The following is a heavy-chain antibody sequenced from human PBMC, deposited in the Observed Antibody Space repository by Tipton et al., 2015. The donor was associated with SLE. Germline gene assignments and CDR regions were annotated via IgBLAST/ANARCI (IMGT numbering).Heavy chain of an antibody. CDR1: GGSFSGYY. V-gene: IGHV4-34*01. CDR2: INHSGST. J-gene: IGHJ4*02. D-gene: IGHD6-13*01. Sequence: TLSLTCAVYGGSFSGYYWSWIRQPPGKGLEWIGEINHSGSTNYNPSLKSRVTISVDTSKTQFSLKLNSVTAADTAVYYCARYSSSWYVDYWGQGTLVTVSS. CDR3: ARYSSSWYVDY.